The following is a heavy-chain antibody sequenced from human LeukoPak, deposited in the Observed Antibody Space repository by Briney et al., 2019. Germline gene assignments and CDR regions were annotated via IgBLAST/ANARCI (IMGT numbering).Heavy chain of an antibody. Sequence: GGSLRLSCAASRFTFSTYSMTWVRQAPGKGLEWVSSISSGSSDISYADSVKGRFTISRDNAKYSLYLQVNSLRAEDTAVYYCARLTGVVNAFDYWGQGTLLTVSS. V-gene: IGHV3-21*01. CDR1: RFTFSTYS. J-gene: IGHJ4*02. CDR2: ISSGSSDI. CDR3: ARLTGVVNAFDY. D-gene: IGHD5-18*01.